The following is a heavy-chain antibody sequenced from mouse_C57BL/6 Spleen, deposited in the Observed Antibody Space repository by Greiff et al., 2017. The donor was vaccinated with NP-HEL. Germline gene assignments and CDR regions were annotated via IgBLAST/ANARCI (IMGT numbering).Heavy chain of an antibody. CDR2: ISSGGDYI. Sequence: EVQLQQSGEGLVKPGGSLKLSCAASGFTFSSYAMSWVRQTPEKRLEWVAYISSGGDYIYYADTVKGRFTISRDNARNTLYLQMSSLKSEDTAMYYCTRVEHYGSSSAWFAYWGQGTLVTVSA. V-gene: IGHV5-9-1*02. J-gene: IGHJ3*01. CDR1: GFTFSSYA. CDR3: TRVEHYGSSSAWFAY. D-gene: IGHD1-1*01.